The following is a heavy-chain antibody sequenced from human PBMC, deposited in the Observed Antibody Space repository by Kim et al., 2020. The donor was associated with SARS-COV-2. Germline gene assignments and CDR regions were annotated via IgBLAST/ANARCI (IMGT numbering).Heavy chain of an antibody. CDR1: GFTFSSYS. V-gene: IGHV3-48*02. Sequence: GGSLRLSCAASGFTFSSYSMNWVRQAPGKGLEWVSYISSSSSTIYYADSVKGRFTISRDNAKNSLYLQMNSLRDEDTAVYYCAREFTQLGMHQNDAFDIWGQGTMVTVSS. J-gene: IGHJ3*02. CDR3: AREFTQLGMHQNDAFDI. CDR2: ISSSSSTI. D-gene: IGHD7-27*01.